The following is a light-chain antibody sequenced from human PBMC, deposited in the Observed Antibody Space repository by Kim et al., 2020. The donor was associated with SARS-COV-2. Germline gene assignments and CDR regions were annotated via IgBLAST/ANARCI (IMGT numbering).Light chain of an antibody. J-gene: IGKJ4*01. CDR2: GAS. CDR3: QQYGSSPLT. CDR1: QSVSSSY. Sequence: EIVLTQSPGTLSLSPGERATLSCRASQSVSSSYLAWYQQKPGQAPRLLIYGASSRATGIPARFSGSGSGTDFTLAISRVEPEDFAVYCCQQYGSSPLTFGGGTKVDIK. V-gene: IGKV3-20*01.